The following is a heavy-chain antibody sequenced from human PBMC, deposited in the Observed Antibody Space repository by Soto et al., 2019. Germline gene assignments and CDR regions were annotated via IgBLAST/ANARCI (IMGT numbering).Heavy chain of an antibody. V-gene: IGHV4-59*01. Sequence: SETLSLTCTVSGGSISSYYRSWIRQPPGKGLEWIGYIYYSGSTNYNPSLKSRVTISVDTSKNQFSLKLSSVTAADTAVYYCARGDILTGYYDYWGQGTLVTVSS. D-gene: IGHD3-9*01. CDR3: ARGDILTGYYDY. CDR1: GGSISSYY. J-gene: IGHJ4*02. CDR2: IYYSGST.